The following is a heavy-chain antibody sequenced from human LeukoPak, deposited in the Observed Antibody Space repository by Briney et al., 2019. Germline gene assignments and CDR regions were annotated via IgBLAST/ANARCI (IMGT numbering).Heavy chain of an antibody. CDR1: GYTFTGYY. V-gene: IGHV1-2*02. CDR2: INPNSGGT. J-gene: IGHJ6*02. Sequence: GASVKVSCKGSGYTFTGYYMHWVRQAPGQGLEWMGWINPNSGGTNYAQKFQGRVTMTRDTSISTAYMELSRLRSDDTAVYYCARTIPSLRFLDSRGYYYYGMDVWGQGTTVTVSS. D-gene: IGHD3-3*01. CDR3: ARTIPSLRFLDSRGYYYYGMDV.